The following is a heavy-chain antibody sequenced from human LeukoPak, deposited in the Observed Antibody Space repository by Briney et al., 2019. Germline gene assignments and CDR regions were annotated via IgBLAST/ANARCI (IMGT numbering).Heavy chain of an antibody. CDR3: ARSPFTIFGVVTTNWFDP. CDR1: GYTFTGYY. Sequence: ASVKVSCKASGYTFTGYYMHWVRQAPGQGLEWMGWINPNSGGTSYAQKFQGRVTMTRDTSISTAYMELSRLRSDDTAVYYCARSPFTIFGVVTTNWFDPWGQGTLVTVSS. CDR2: INPNSGGT. D-gene: IGHD3-3*01. V-gene: IGHV1-2*02. J-gene: IGHJ5*02.